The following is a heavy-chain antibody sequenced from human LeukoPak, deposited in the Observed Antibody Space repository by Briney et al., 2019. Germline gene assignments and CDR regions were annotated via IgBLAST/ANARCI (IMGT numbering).Heavy chain of an antibody. V-gene: IGHV3-30*18. CDR3: AKGDSSSWYPTYYYYYYGMDV. J-gene: IGHJ6*02. CDR1: GFTFSSYG. Sequence: GRSLRLSCAASGFTFSSYGMHWVRQAPGKGLEWVAVISYDGSNKYYADSVKGRFTISRDNSKNTLCLQMNSLRAEDTAVYYCAKGDSSSWYPTYYYYYYGMDVWGQGTTVTVSS. CDR2: ISYDGSNK. D-gene: IGHD6-13*01.